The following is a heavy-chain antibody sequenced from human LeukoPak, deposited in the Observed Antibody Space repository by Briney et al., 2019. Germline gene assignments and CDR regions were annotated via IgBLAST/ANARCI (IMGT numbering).Heavy chain of an antibody. CDR3: ARGIAAAGTACNY. Sequence: GGSLRLSCAASGFTFSSYSMNWVRQAPGKGLEWVSSISSSSSYIYYADSVKGRFTISRDNAKNSLYLQMNSPRAEDTAVYYCARGIAAAGTACNYWGQGTLVTVSS. J-gene: IGHJ4*02. V-gene: IGHV3-21*01. CDR2: ISSSSSYI. CDR1: GFTFSSYS. D-gene: IGHD6-13*01.